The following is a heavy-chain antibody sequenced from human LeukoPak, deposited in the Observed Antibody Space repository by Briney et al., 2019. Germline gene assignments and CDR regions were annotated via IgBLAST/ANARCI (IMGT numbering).Heavy chain of an antibody. Sequence: PGGSLRLSCAASGFTFNSYWMSWVRQAPGKGLEWVSVIYSGGSTYYADSVKGRFTISRDNSKNTLYLQMNSLRAEDTAVYYCARGGGNDCTNGVCDAFDIWGQGTMVTVSS. CDR1: GFTFNSYW. D-gene: IGHD2-8*01. V-gene: IGHV3-53*01. CDR2: IYSGGST. CDR3: ARGGGNDCTNGVCDAFDI. J-gene: IGHJ3*02.